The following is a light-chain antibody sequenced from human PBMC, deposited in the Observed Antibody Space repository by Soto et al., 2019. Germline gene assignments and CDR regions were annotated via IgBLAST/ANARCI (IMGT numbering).Light chain of an antibody. CDR1: SSDVGGYNY. CDR3: SSYTSSSTLL. V-gene: IGLV2-14*01. Sequence: QSALTQPASVSGSPGQSITISCTGTSSDVGGYNYVSWYHPHPGKAPKLMIYDVSNRPSGVSNCFSGSKSGNPASLTISGRQAEDGAAYSCSSYTSSSTLLFGGGTTLTVL. CDR2: DVS. J-gene: IGLJ2*01.